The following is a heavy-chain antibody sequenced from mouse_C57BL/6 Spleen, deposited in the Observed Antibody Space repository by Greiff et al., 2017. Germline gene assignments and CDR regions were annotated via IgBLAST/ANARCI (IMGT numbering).Heavy chain of an antibody. V-gene: IGHV1-64*01. D-gene: IGHD1-1*01. CDR2: IHPNSGST. Sequence: QVQLQQPGAELVKPGASVKLSCKASGYTFTSYWMHWVKQRPGQGLEWIGMIHPNSGSTNYNEKFKSKATLTVDKSSSTAYMQLSSLTSEDSAVYYCFLITTVVAPGYFDVWGTGTTVTVSS. CDR1: GYTFTSYW. CDR3: FLITTVVAPGYFDV. J-gene: IGHJ1*03.